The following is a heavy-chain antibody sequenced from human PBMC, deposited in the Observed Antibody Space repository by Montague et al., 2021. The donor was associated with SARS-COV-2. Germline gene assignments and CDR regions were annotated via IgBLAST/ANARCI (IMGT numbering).Heavy chain of an antibody. CDR1: GDSDCIESLG. V-gene: IGHV6-1*01. D-gene: IGHD2-8*01. CDR3: ARDDPYCTNGVCYTGNWFDP. CDR2: TCFRFKWYN. Sequence: CAISGDSDCIESLGRKWKRHSPSRRPGRQGGTCFRFKWYNDYAVSVKSLITINPDTFKNQFSLQLNSVTPEDTAVYYCARDDPYCTNGVCYTGNWFDPWGQGTLVTVSS. J-gene: IGHJ5*02.